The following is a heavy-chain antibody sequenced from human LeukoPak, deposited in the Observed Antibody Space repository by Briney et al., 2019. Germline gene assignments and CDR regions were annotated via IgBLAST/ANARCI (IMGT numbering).Heavy chain of an antibody. CDR3: ARGDGPIHGRYYFDY. CDR2: TFYRSKWSS. V-gene: IGHV6-1*01. J-gene: IGHJ4*02. Sequence: SQTLSLTCAISGDSVSGKSVAWNWIRQSPSRGLEWLGRTFYRSKWSSEYTTSMKGRITINPDTSKNQFSLQLISVTPEDTAVYYCARGDGPIHGRYYFDYWGQGTLITVSS. D-gene: IGHD3-10*01. CDR1: GDSVSGKSVA.